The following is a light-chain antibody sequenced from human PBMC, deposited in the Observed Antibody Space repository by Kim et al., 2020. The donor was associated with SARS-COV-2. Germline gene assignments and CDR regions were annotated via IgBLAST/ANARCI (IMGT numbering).Light chain of an antibody. CDR1: SLRKSY. CDR2: DEN. J-gene: IGLJ1*01. V-gene: IGLV3-19*01. Sequence: SSELTQDPTVSVALGQTVRITCQGDSLRKSYASWYQQKPGQAPILVMSDENNRPSGIPDRFPGSSSGSTASLTITGAPAEDEADYYCCVRDSTAKEHVFG. CDR3: CVRDSTAKEHV.